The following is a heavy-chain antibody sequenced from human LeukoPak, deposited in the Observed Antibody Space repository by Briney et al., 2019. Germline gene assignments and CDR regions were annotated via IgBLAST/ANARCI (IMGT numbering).Heavy chain of an antibody. D-gene: IGHD2-15*01. V-gene: IGHV3-23*01. J-gene: IGHJ4*02. CDR1: GFTFRSYA. Sequence: GGSLRLSCAASGFTFRSYAMSRVREAPGKGLEWVSASSGSGGSTYYAGSVKGRFTISRDNSKNTLYLQMNSLRAEDTAVYYCAKEGFYCSGGSCYPDYWGQGTLVTVSS. CDR2: SSGSGGST. CDR3: AKEGFYCSGGSCYPDY.